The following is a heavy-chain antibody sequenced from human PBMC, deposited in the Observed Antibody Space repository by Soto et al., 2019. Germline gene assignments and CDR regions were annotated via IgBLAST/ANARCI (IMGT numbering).Heavy chain of an antibody. CDR1: GFLFSSYA. J-gene: IGHJ6*02. Sequence: GSLRLSCEASGFLFSSYAMNWVRQAPGKGLEWVSSISSHGDTTYYAESVRGRFTISRDNSKNTLYLQMNSLRAEDTAVYYCAKDWGIAARPGYYYYYGMDVWGQGTTVTVSS. CDR3: AKDWGIAARPGYYYYYGMDV. V-gene: IGHV3-23*01. D-gene: IGHD6-6*01. CDR2: ISSHGDTT.